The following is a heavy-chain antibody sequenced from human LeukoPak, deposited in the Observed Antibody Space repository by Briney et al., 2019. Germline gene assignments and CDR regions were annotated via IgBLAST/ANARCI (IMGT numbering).Heavy chain of an antibody. D-gene: IGHD3-16*02. J-gene: IGHJ4*02. Sequence: GGSLRLSCAASGLTISSYSMNWVRQAPGKGLQWVSYISSSSSTIYYADSVKGRFTISRDNSKNTLYLQMNSLRAEDTAVYYCARAITFGGVIVDYWGQGTLVTVSS. CDR3: ARAITFGGVIVDY. V-gene: IGHV3-48*01. CDR1: GLTISSYS. CDR2: ISSSSSTI.